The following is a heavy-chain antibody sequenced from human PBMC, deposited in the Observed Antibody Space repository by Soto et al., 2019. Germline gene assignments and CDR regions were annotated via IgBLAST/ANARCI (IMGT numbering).Heavy chain of an antibody. V-gene: IGHV3-23*01. CDR2: ISGSGGST. J-gene: IGHJ4*02. D-gene: IGHD6-13*01. Sequence: EVQLLESGGGLVQPGGSLRLSCAASGFTFSSYAMSWVRQAPGKGLEWVSAISGSGGSTYYADSVKGRFTISRDNSKNTLYLQMNGLRAEDTAVYYCAKDPYSTAAAGYYFDYWGQGTLVTVSS. CDR1: GFTFSSYA. CDR3: AKDPYSTAAAGYYFDY.